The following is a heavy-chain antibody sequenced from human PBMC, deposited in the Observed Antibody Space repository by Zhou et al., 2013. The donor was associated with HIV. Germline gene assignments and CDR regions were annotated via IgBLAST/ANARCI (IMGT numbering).Heavy chain of an antibody. CDR1: GGTFSSYD. D-gene: IGHD1-7*01. J-gene: IGHJ5*02. CDR2: LIPIFRRA. CDR3: AIKGTEDRGWFDP. V-gene: IGHV1-69*05. Sequence: QVQLVQSGAEVKKPGSSVRVSCKASGGTFSSYDISWVRQVPGQGLEWMGGLIPIFRRANYPQKFQGRVTITTDESTSTAYMDLSSLKSEDTAIYYCAIKGTEDRGWFDPWGQGTLVTVSS.